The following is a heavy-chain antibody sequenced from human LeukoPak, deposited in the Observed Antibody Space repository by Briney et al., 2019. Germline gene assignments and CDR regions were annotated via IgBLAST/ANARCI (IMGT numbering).Heavy chain of an antibody. V-gene: IGHV1-2*02. CDR1: GYTFTGYY. Sequence: GASVKVSCKASGYTFTGYYMHWVRQAPGQGLEWMGWINPNSGGTNYAQKFQGRVTMTRNTSISTAYMELSSLRSEDTAVYYCARGAKTSYYDFWSGYSTWDAFDIWGQGTMVTVSS. CDR2: INPNSGGT. J-gene: IGHJ3*02. D-gene: IGHD3-3*01. CDR3: ARGAKTSYYDFWSGYSTWDAFDI.